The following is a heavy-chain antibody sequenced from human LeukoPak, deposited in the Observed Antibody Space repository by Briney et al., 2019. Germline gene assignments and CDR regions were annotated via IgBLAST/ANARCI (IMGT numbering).Heavy chain of an antibody. CDR2: ISGSGGST. Sequence: GGSLRLFCAASVFTFSNYAMSWVRQAPGKGLEWVSAISGSGGSTYYADSVKGRFTISRDNSKNTLYLQINSLRFEDAAVYYCARGLYSSAPWGQGTLVTVSS. D-gene: IGHD6-25*01. V-gene: IGHV3-23*01. J-gene: IGHJ4*02. CDR3: ARGLYSSAP. CDR1: VFTFSNYA.